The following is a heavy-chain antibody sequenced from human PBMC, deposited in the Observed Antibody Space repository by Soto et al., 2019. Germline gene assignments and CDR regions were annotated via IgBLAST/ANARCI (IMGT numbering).Heavy chain of an antibody. Sequence: PSETLSLTCSVSGGTISGYYWTWIRQPAGKGLEWIGRIYSSGNTKYNPSLQSRVTMSLDTSNNQFSLRLTSVTAADTAVYYCARGQRFSDWFDPWGQGTLVTVST. CDR2: IYSSGNT. CDR1: GGTISGYY. V-gene: IGHV4-4*07. D-gene: IGHD3-3*01. J-gene: IGHJ5*02. CDR3: ARGQRFSDWFDP.